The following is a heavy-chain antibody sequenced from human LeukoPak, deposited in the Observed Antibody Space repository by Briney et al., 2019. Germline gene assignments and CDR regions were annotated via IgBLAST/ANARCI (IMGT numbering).Heavy chain of an antibody. V-gene: IGHV3-23*01. J-gene: IGHJ4*02. Sequence: GGSLRLSCAASGFTFSTYDMNWVRQAPGKGLECVSAISGSGGTTYYPDSVKGRFTISRDNSKNTLYLQMNSLRAEDTAVYYCAKDDLDFDYWGQGTLVTVSS. CDR2: ISGSGGTT. CDR3: AKDDLDFDY. CDR1: GFTFSTYD.